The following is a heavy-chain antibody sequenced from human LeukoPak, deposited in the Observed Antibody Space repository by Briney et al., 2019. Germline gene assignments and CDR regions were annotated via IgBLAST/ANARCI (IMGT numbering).Heavy chain of an antibody. J-gene: IGHJ4*02. V-gene: IGHV3-23*01. CDR1: GFTFSSYA. D-gene: IGHD1-1*01. Sequence: GGSLRLSCAASGFTFSSYAMSWVRQAPGRGLEWVSTIEQDSSATYSADSVRGRFAISRDNSKNTLYPQLNSLTAEDTAMYYCAKDEGRLITNWYRQYWGQGTPVTVSS. CDR2: IEQDSSAT. CDR3: AKDEGRLITNWYRQY.